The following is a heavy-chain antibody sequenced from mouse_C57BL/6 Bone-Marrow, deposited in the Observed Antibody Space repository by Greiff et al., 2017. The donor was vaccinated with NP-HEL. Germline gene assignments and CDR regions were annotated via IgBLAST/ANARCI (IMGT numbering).Heavy chain of an antibody. CDR1: GFTFSSYA. J-gene: IGHJ4*01. CDR2: ISDGGSYT. V-gene: IGHV5-4*01. CDR3: ARDRGDAMDY. Sequence: EVKLMGSGGGLVKPGGSLKLSCAASGFTFSSYAMSWVRQTPEKRLEWVATISDGGSYTYYPDNVKGRFTISRDNAKNNLYLQMSHLKSEDTAMYYCARDRGDAMDYWGQGTSVTVSS.